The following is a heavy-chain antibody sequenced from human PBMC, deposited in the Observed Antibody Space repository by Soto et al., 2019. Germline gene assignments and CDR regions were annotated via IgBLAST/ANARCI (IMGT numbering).Heavy chain of an antibody. D-gene: IGHD1-26*01. CDR3: ARSSGGNFGIIIEGTNWFAP. Sequence: SVKVSCKASGGTFSSYAISWVRQAPGQGLEWMGGIIPIFGTANYAQKFQGRVTITADESTSTAYMEVSSLTSEDTAVYYCARSSGGNFGIIIEGTNWFAPWGQGTLVTVSS. CDR1: GGTFSSYA. V-gene: IGHV1-69*13. J-gene: IGHJ5*02. CDR2: IIPIFGTA.